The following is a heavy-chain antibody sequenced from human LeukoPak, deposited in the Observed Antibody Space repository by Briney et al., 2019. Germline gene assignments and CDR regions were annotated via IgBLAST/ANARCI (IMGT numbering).Heavy chain of an antibody. CDR1: GGTFSSYA. V-gene: IGHV1-69*04. D-gene: IGHD3-22*01. J-gene: IGHJ5*02. CDR3: AREPMIVVVITSRAWFDP. CDR2: IIPILGIA. Sequence: SVKVSCKASGGTFSSYAISWVRQAPGQGLEWMGRIIPILGIANYAQKFQGRVTITADKSTSTAYMELSSLRSEDTAVYYCAREPMIVVVITSRAWFDPWGQGILVTVSS.